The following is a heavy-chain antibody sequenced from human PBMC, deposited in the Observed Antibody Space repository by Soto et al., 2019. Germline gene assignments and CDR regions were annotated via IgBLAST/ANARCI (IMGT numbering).Heavy chain of an antibody. Sequence: QVQLQQWGAGLLKPSETLSLTCAVYGGSFSGYYWSWIRQPPGKGLEWIGEINHSGSTNYNPSLKRRVTISVDPSNTQFALKLSSVTAANTAVYYCASGPGNTYYYGSGSRMWGQGTLVTVSS. CDR3: ASGPGNTYYYGSGSRM. J-gene: IGHJ4*02. CDR1: GGSFSGYY. CDR2: INHSGST. V-gene: IGHV4-34*01. D-gene: IGHD3-10*01.